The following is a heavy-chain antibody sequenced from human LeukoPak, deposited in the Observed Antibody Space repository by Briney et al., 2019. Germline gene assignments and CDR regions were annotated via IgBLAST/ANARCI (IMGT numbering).Heavy chain of an antibody. V-gene: IGHV1-69*04. CDR1: GGTFSSYA. CDR2: IIPILGIA. Sequence: SVKVSCKASGGTFSSYAISWVRQAPGRGLEWMGRIIPILGIANYAQKFQGRVTITADKSTSTAYMELSSLRSEDTAVYYCARGDGGPTDYWGQGTLVTVSS. D-gene: IGHD3-16*01. J-gene: IGHJ4*02. CDR3: ARGDGGPTDY.